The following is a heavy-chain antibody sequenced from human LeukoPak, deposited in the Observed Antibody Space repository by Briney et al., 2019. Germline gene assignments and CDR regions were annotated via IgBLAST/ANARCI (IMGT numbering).Heavy chain of an antibody. Sequence: GGSLRLSCAASGFTFSLYSMNWVRQAPGKGLEWVSYITSGSSTTYYADSVRGRFTVSRDNAKNSLFLQMNSLRAEDTAVYYCAKDATDSVGYEYYFDYWGQGTLVTVSS. CDR3: AKDATDSVGYEYYFDY. CDR2: ITSGSSTT. J-gene: IGHJ4*02. CDR1: GFTFSLYS. V-gene: IGHV3-48*01. D-gene: IGHD3-22*01.